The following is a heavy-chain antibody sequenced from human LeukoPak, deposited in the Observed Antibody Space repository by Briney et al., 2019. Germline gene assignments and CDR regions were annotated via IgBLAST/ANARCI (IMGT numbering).Heavy chain of an antibody. J-gene: IGHJ4*02. Sequence: SVKVSFNGSGGTFSSYAISWVRQAPGQGLEWMGRIIPIFGTANYAQKFQGRVTITADKSTSTAYMELSSLRSEDTAVYYCARETGSSSWYAADYWGQGTLVTVSS. CDR2: IIPIFGTA. D-gene: IGHD6-13*01. CDR3: ARETGSSSWYAADY. V-gene: IGHV1-69*06. CDR1: GGTFSSYA.